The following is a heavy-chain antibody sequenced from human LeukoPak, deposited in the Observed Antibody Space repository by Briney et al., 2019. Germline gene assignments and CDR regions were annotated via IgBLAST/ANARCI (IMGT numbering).Heavy chain of an antibody. J-gene: IGHJ4*02. D-gene: IGHD3-3*01. CDR1: GGSISSYY. CDR3: ARLRYGYDFWSGYYTGVYYFDY. V-gene: IGHV4-59*01. CDR2: IYYSGST. Sequence: PSETLSLTCTVSGGSISSYYWSWIRQPPGKGLEWIGYIYYSGSTNYNPSLKSRVTISVDTSKSQFSLKLSSVTAADTAVYYCARLRYGYDFWSGYYTGVYYFDYWGQGTLVTVSS.